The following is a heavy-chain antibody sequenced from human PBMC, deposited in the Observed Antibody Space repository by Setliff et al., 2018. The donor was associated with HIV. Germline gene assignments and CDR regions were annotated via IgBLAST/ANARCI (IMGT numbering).Heavy chain of an antibody. J-gene: IGHJ6*03. Sequence: KPSETLSLTCAVYGGSLNDYYWSWIRLPPGKGLEWIGEINHSGSTNYNPSLKSRVTISVDTSKNQFSLKLTSVTAADTAVYYCARDWNHYFYYMDVWGKGTTVTVSS. CDR3: ARDWNHYFYYMDV. V-gene: IGHV4-34*01. CDR1: GGSLNDYY. D-gene: IGHD1-1*01. CDR2: INHSGST.